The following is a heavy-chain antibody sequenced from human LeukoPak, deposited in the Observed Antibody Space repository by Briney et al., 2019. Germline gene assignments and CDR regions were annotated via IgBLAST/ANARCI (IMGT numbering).Heavy chain of an antibody. V-gene: IGHV4-59*01. J-gene: IGHJ6*03. CDR3: ARMVGWGARRYYYYYMDD. CDR1: GGSISSYY. D-gene: IGHD1-26*01. Sequence: PSETLSLTCTVSGGSISSYYWSWIWQPPGKGMEWNGYIYYSGSTNYNPSLKSRVTISVDTSKNQFSLKLSSVTAADTAVYYCARMVGWGARRYYYYYMDDWGKGTTVTISS. CDR2: IYYSGST.